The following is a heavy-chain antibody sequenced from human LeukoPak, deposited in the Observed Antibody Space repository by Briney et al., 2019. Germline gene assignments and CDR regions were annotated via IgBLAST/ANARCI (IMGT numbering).Heavy chain of an antibody. CDR2: IYYSGST. D-gene: IGHD6-19*01. CDR1: GGSISSYY. Sequence: SETLSLTCTVSGGSISSYYWSWIRQPPGKGLEWIGYIYYSGSTNYNPSLKSRVTISVDTSKNQFSLKLSSVTAADTAVYYCARYIAVAGKGHYFDYWGQGTLVTVSS. V-gene: IGHV4-59*08. CDR3: ARYIAVAGKGHYFDY. J-gene: IGHJ4*02.